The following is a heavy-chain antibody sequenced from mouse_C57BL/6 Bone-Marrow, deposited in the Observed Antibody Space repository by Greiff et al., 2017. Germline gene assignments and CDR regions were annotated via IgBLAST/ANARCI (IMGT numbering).Heavy chain of an antibody. D-gene: IGHD4-1*01. CDR3: ARQDGTGVFDY. J-gene: IGHJ2*01. Sequence: EVKLMESGGGLVQPGGSLKLSCAASGFTFSDYYMYWVRQTPEKRLEWVAYISNGGGSTYYPDTVKGRFTISRDNAKNTLYLQMSLLKSEDTAMYYCARQDGTGVFDYWGQGTTLTVSS. V-gene: IGHV5-12*01. CDR1: GFTFSDYY. CDR2: ISNGGGST.